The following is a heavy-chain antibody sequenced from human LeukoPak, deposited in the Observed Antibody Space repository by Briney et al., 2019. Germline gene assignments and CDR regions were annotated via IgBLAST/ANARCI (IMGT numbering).Heavy chain of an antibody. CDR2: IRYDGSNK. CDR3: AKGGVKYCSSTSCYLDY. Sequence: GGSLRLSCAASGFTFSSYGMHWVRQAPGKGLEWVAFIRYDGSNKYYADSVKGRFTISRDNSKNTLYLQMNSLRAEDTAVYYCAKGGVKYCSSTSCYLDYWGQGTLVTVSS. V-gene: IGHV3-30*02. D-gene: IGHD2-2*01. J-gene: IGHJ4*02. CDR1: GFTFSSYG.